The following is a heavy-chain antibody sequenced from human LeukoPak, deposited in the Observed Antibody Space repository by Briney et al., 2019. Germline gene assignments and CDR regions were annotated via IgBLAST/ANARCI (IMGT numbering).Heavy chain of an antibody. CDR1: GYTFTSYG. V-gene: IGHV1-18*01. CDR3: ARVGVGRGESSRWYFLVDY. CDR2: ISAYNGNT. J-gene: IGHJ4*02. Sequence: ASVKVSCKASGYTFTSYGISWVRQAPGQGLEWMGWISAYNGNTNYAQKLQGRVAMTTDTSTSTAYMELRSLRSDDTAVYYCARVGVGRGESSRWYFLVDYWGQGTLVTVSS. D-gene: IGHD6-13*01.